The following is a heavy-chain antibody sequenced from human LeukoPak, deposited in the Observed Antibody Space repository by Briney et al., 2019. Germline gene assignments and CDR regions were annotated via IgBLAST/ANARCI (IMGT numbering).Heavy chain of an antibody. D-gene: IGHD2-15*01. Sequence: GGSLRLSCAASGFTFSSYEMNWVRQAPGKGLEWVSAISGSGGSTYYADSVKGRFTISRDNSKNTLYLQMNSLRGEDTAVYYCARGRYCNGGSCYFDSWGQGTLVTVSS. V-gene: IGHV3-23*01. CDR2: ISGSGGST. CDR3: ARGRYCNGGSCYFDS. CDR1: GFTFSSYE. J-gene: IGHJ4*02.